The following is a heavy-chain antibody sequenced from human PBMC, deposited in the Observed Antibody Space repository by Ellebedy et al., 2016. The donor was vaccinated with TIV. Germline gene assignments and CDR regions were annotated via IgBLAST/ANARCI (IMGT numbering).Heavy chain of an antibody. J-gene: IGHJ3*02. CDR3: ARDLIPSVVGGGDAFDI. D-gene: IGHD2-15*01. CDR2: INPSGGGA. V-gene: IGHV1-46*01. Sequence: ASVKVSXXTSGDTLSTHFMHWVRQAPGQGLEWMGIINPSGGGAIYAQKFQDRVTMTGDTPTSTVYMELNSLTSEDTAVYYCARDLIPSVVGGGDAFDIWGQGTMVTGSS. CDR1: GDTLSTHF.